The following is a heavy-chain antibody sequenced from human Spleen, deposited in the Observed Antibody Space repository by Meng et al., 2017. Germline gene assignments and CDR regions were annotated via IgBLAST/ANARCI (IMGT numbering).Heavy chain of an antibody. V-gene: IGHV3-23*01. J-gene: IGHJ4*02. CDR3: AREVDGSRKFDY. CDR2: LTARGDNT. CDR1: GFTLSKSA. D-gene: IGHD2-15*01. Sequence: EVQLLEFGGGLVQPGESLRLSCAASGFTLSKSAMTWVRQAAGTGLERVAALTARGDNTYYADSVRGRFTIYRDNSKNTMYLQMNSLRVEDTAVYYCAREVDGSRKFDYWGQGTLVTVSS.